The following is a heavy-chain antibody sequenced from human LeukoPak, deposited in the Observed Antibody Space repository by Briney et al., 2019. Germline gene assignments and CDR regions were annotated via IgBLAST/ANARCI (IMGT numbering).Heavy chain of an antibody. J-gene: IGHJ4*02. D-gene: IGHD2-8*02. V-gene: IGHV1-46*01. CDR2: INPSGGST. CDR3: ARSEYYLVVDY. CDR1: GYTFTNYY. Sequence: ASVKVSCKASGYTFTNYYIHWVRQAPGQGLEWMGIINPSGGSTSYAQKFQGRVTMTRDMSTSTVYMELSSLRSEDTAVYYCARSEYYLVVDYWGQGTLVTVSS.